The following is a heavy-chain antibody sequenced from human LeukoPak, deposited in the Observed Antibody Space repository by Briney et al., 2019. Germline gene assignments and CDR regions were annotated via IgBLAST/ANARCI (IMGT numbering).Heavy chain of an antibody. CDR2: ISSSSSYI. CDR1: GFTFSSYS. D-gene: IGHD1-7*01. J-gene: IGHJ4*02. Sequence: PGGSLRLSCAASGFTFSSYSMNWVRQAPGKGLEWVSSISSSSSYIYYADSVKGRFTISRDNAKNSLYWQMNSLRAEDTALYYCARAGLYNWNYEGTAYFDYWGQGTLVTVSS. CDR3: ARAGLYNWNYEGTAYFDY. V-gene: IGHV3-21*04.